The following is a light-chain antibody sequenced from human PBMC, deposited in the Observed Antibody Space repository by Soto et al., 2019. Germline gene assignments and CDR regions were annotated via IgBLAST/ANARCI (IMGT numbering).Light chain of an antibody. J-gene: IGLJ2*01. Sequence: QSVLTQPPSVFGAPGQRVTISCTGGSSNIGAGYDVHWYQQLPGTAPKLLIYGNSNRPSGVPDRFSGSKSGTSASLAITGLQAEDEADYYCQSYDSSLSVVFGGGTQLTVL. CDR1: SSNIGAGYD. V-gene: IGLV1-40*01. CDR3: QSYDSSLSVV. CDR2: GNS.